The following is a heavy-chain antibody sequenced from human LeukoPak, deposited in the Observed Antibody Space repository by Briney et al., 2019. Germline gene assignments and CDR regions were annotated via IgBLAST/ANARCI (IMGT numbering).Heavy chain of an antibody. Sequence: SETLSLTCAVYGGSFSGYYWSWIRQPPGKGLEWIGEINHSGSTNYNPSLKSRVTISVDTSKNQFSLKLSSVTAADTAVYYCARGARIAAAGTVDYWGQGTLVTVSS. CDR2: INHSGST. CDR1: GGSFSGYY. D-gene: IGHD6-13*01. J-gene: IGHJ4*02. CDR3: ARGARIAAAGTVDY. V-gene: IGHV4-34*01.